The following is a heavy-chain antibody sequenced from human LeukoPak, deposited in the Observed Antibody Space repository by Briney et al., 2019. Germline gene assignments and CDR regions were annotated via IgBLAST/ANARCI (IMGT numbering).Heavy chain of an antibody. CDR2: IKQDGSEK. D-gene: IGHD2-15*01. CDR3: ARDTGCSGGTCYSFYDY. J-gene: IGHJ4*02. Sequence: GGSLRLSCAASGFNFSSYWMTWVRQAPGKGLEWVANIKQDGSEKYHVDSVKGRFTISRDNAKNSLYLQMNSLRAEDTAVYYCARDTGCSGGTCYSFYDYWGQGTLVTVSS. V-gene: IGHV3-7*01. CDR1: GFNFSSYW.